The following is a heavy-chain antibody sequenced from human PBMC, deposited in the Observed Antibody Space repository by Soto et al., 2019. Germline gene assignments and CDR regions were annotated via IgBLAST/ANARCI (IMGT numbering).Heavy chain of an antibody. CDR1: GFSLTTSGVC. V-gene: IGHV2-5*01. J-gene: IGHJ4*02. CDR3: AHRLGXRGSFES. Sequence: GPTLGDPPQTLTLTCSFSGFSLTTSGVCVALIRQPPGKALEWLALIYWNDDKRYSPSLKNRLTITKDTSKNQVVLTLTNMDPVDTDTYYCAHRLGXRGSFESWSQGSLVNVSS. CDR2: IYWNDDK.